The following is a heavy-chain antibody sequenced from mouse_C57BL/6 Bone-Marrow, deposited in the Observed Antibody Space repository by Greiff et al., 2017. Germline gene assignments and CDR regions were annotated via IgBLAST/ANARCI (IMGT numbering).Heavy chain of an antibody. V-gene: IGHV1-55*01. CDR2: IYPGSGST. CDR1: GYTFTSYW. Sequence: QVHVKQPGAELVKPGASVKMSCKASGYTFTSYWITWVKQRPGQGLEWIRDIYPGSGSTNYNEKFKSKATLTVDTSSSTAYMQLSSLTSEDSAVYYCARPYYSNYWYFDVWGTGTTVTVSS. J-gene: IGHJ1*03. D-gene: IGHD2-5*01. CDR3: ARPYYSNYWYFDV.